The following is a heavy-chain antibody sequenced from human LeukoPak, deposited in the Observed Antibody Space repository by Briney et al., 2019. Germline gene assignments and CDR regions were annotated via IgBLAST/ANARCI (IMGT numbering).Heavy chain of an antibody. D-gene: IGHD3-22*01. CDR2: ISAYNGNT. CDR1: GYTFTSYG. J-gene: IGHJ4*02. V-gene: IGHV1-18*01. Sequence: ASVKVSCKASGYTFTSYGISWVRQAPGQGLEWMGWISAYNGNTNYAQKLQGRVTMTTDTSTSTAYMELRSLRSDDTAVYYCATTPGEDYYDSSGYFDHWGQGTLVTVSS. CDR3: ATTPGEDYYDSSGYFDH.